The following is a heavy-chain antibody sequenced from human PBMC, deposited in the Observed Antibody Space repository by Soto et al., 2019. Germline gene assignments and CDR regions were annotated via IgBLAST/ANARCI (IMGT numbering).Heavy chain of an antibody. D-gene: IGHD3-16*01. Sequence: VASVKVSCKASGYTFTSYYMHWGRQAPGQGLEWMGIINPSGGSTSYAQKFQGRVTMTRDTSTSTVYMELSSLRSEDTAVYYCARGGPAVNYYYYYGMDVWGQGTTVTVSS. CDR1: GYTFTSYY. CDR2: INPSGGST. V-gene: IGHV1-46*01. CDR3: ARGGPAVNYYYYYGMDV. J-gene: IGHJ6*02.